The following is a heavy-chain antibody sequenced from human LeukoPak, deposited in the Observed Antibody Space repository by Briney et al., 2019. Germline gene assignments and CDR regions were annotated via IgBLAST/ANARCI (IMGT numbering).Heavy chain of an antibody. Sequence: PGESLRIPCKGSGYSFTSYWISWVRQMPGKGLEWMGRIDPSDSYTNYSPSFQGHVTISADKSISTAYLQWSSLKASDTAMYYCARLFVDTAMGTADFGYWGQGTLVTVSS. CDR3: ARLFVDTAMGTADFGY. D-gene: IGHD5-18*01. V-gene: IGHV5-10-1*01. CDR1: GYSFTSYW. J-gene: IGHJ4*02. CDR2: IDPSDSYT.